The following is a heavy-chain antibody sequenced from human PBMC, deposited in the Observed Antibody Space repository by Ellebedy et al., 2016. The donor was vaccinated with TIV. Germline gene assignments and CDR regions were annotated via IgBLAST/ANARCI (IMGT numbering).Heavy chain of an antibody. CDR2: INHGGTT. CDR1: GGSFTVYY. CDR3: AGGVHDFLLDSSGYSPNF. J-gene: IGHJ6*02. Sequence: SETLSLTCEVSGGSFTVYYWSWIRQSPGKGLEWIGRINHGGTTDYNPSLKSRVTLSVDTSTKRFSLKVNSVSAADTGVYYCAGGVHDFLLDSSGYSPNFWGQGTTVTVSS. V-gene: IGHV4-34*01. D-gene: IGHD3-22*01.